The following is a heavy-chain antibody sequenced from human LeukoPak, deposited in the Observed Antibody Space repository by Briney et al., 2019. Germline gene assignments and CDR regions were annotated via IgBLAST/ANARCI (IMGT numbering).Heavy chain of an antibody. V-gene: IGHV4-61*02. CDR2: ICTSGST. J-gene: IGHJ6*03. D-gene: IGHD6-19*01. CDR1: GGSISSGSYY. CDR3: VRSSGWYYYYYYMDV. Sequence: SETLSLTCTVSGGSISSGSYYWSWIRQPAGKGLEWIGRICTSGSTYYNPSLKSRVTISVDTSKNQFSLKLSSVTAADTAVYYCVRSSGWYYYYYYMDVWGKGTTVTISS.